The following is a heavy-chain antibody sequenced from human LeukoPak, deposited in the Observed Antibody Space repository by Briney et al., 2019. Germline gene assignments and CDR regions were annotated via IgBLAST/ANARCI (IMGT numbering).Heavy chain of an antibody. CDR2: IKQDGSKE. CDR3: AALWEGGY. J-gene: IGHJ4*02. V-gene: IGHV3-7*01. Sequence: PGGSLRLSCAASGLTFTSYWMSWVRQAPGKGLEWVADIKQDGSKEYYGDSVKGRFTISRDNAKNSLFLQMNSLRAEDTAVYYCAALWEGGYWGQGTLVTVSS. CDR1: GLTFTSYW. D-gene: IGHD3-16*01.